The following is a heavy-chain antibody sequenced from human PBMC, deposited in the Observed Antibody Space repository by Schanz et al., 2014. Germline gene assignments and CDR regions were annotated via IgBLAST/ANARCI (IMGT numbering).Heavy chain of an antibody. D-gene: IGHD3-10*01. V-gene: IGHV3-30-3*01. CDR2: ISYDGSNK. CDR3: ARANYRRKINFDY. Sequence: GQLAESGGGLVQPGGSLRLSCAASGFTFSSYAMHWVRQAPGKGLEWVAVISYDGSNKYYADSVKGRFTISRDNSKNTLYLQMNSLRAEDTAVYYCARANYRRKINFDYWGRGTLVTVSS. J-gene: IGHJ4*02. CDR1: GFTFSSYA.